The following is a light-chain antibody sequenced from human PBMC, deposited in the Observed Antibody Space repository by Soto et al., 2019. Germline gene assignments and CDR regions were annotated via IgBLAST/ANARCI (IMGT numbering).Light chain of an antibody. V-gene: IGLV2-14*01. CDR2: EVS. Sequence: QSALTQPASVSGSPGQSITISCTGTSSDIGAYNSVSWYQQHPGKAPKLMIYEVSNRPSGLSNLFSASKSGNPASLTISVLQAEDEADYYCTSRTTSNPYVFGTGTKVTVL. CDR3: TSRTTSNPYV. CDR1: SSDIGAYNS. J-gene: IGLJ1*01.